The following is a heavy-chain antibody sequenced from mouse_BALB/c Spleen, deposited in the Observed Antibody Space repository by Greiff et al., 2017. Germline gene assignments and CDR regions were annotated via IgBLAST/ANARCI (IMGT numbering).Heavy chain of an antibody. CDR2: ISSGSSTI. CDR1: GFTFSSFG. CDR3: ARSAYYRYLYFDY. V-gene: IGHV5-17*02. J-gene: IGHJ2*01. D-gene: IGHD2-14*01. Sequence: EVQGVESGGGLVQPGGSRKLSCAASGFTFSSFGMHWVRQAPEKGLEWVAYISSGSSTIYYADTVKGRFTISRDNPKNTLFLQMTSLRSEDTAMYYCARSAYYRYLYFDYWGQGTTLTVSS.